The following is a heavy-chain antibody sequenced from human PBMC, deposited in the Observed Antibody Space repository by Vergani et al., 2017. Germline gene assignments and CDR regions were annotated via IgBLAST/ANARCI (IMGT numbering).Heavy chain of an antibody. V-gene: IGHV4-34*01. CDR1: GGSFRGYY. D-gene: IGHD6-13*01. CDR3: ARATPRPSSSFYNY. Sequence: QVQLQQWGAGLLKPSETLSLTCAVYGGSFRGYYWSWIRQPPGKGLEWIGEINHSGSTNYNPSLKSRVTISVDTSKNQFSLKLSSVTAADTAVYYCARATPRPSSSFYNYWGQGTLVTVSS. CDR2: INHSGST. J-gene: IGHJ4*02.